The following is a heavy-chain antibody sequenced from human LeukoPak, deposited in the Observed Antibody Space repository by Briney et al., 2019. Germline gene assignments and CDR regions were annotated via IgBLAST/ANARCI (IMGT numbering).Heavy chain of an antibody. CDR1: GYTFTGYY. J-gene: IGHJ1*01. CDR2: IKPNSGGT. CDR3: ARVGDYYDSSGYPIAAY. V-gene: IGHV1-2*02. D-gene: IGHD3-22*01. Sequence: ASVKVSCKASGYTFTGYYMHWVRQAPGQGREWMGWIKPNSGGTNYAQKFQGRVTRTRDTSISTAYMAPRTLRSDDTAVYYRARVGDYYDSSGYPIAAYWGQGTLVTLSS.